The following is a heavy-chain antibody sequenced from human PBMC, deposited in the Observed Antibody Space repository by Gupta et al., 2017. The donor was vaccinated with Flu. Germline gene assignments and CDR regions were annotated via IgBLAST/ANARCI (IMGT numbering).Heavy chain of an antibody. Sequence: QLQLQESGPGLVKPSETLSLTCTVSGGSISSSSYYWGWIRQPPGKGLEWIGSIYYSGSTYYNPSLKSRVTISVDTSKNQFSLKLSSVTAADTAVYYCASPKTYYYDSSGYYLSFDYWGQGTLVTVSS. CDR1: GGSISSSSYY. CDR2: IYYSGST. J-gene: IGHJ4*02. D-gene: IGHD3-22*01. CDR3: ASPKTYYYDSSGYYLSFDY. V-gene: IGHV4-39*01.